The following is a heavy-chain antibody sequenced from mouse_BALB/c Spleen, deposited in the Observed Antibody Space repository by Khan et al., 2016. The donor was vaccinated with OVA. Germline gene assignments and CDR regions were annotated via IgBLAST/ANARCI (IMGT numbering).Heavy chain of an antibody. V-gene: IGHV1S136*01. D-gene: IGHD1-1*01. CDR1: GYTFTSYV. CDR2: ISPNSDGS. Sequence: EVELVESGPELVKPGASVKMSCKASGYTFTSYVMHWVKQKPGQGLEWIGYISPNSDGSKYNEKFRGKATLTSDKSSSTAYMELSSLTSEASAVYYCLRSLYYYGSAYEGFAYWGQGTLVTVSA. CDR3: LRSLYYYGSAYEGFAY. J-gene: IGHJ3*01.